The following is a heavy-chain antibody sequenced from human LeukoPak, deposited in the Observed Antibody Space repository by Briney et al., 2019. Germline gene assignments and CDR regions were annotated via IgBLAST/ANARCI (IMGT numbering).Heavy chain of an antibody. CDR2: IGWNSDGI. J-gene: IGHJ4*02. D-gene: IGHD6-13*01. CDR1: GFTFDDYA. V-gene: IGHV3-9*01. CDR3: VKVTAAGFVDH. Sequence: PGGSLRLSCAASGFTFDDYAMHWVRQAPGKGLEWVSGIGWNSDGIVYADSVKGRFTISRDNAKNSLYLQMNSLGAEDTALYYCVKVTAAGFVDHWGQGTLVTVSS.